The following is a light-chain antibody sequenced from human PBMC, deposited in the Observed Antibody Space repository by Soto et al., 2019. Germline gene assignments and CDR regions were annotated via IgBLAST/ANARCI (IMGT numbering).Light chain of an antibody. CDR1: SSDVGGYNY. Sequence: QSARTQPASGSGSPGQSITISCTGTSSDVGGYNYVSWYQQHPGKAPKLMIYDVSNRPSGVSNRFSGSKSGNTASLTISGLQAEDEADYYCSSYTSSSTLVFGTGTKVPS. J-gene: IGLJ1*01. CDR2: DVS. V-gene: IGLV2-14*01. CDR3: SSYTSSSTLV.